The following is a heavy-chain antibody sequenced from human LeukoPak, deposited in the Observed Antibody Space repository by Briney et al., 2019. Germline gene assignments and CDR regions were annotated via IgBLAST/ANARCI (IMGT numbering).Heavy chain of an antibody. Sequence: SETLSLTCTVSGGSTSSYYWSWIRQPPGKGLEWVGYIYYSGSTNYNPSLKSRVTISVDTSKNQFSLKLSSVTAADTAVYYCARGLLSCFDYRGQGTLVTVSS. CDR3: ARGLLSCFDY. J-gene: IGHJ4*02. CDR2: IYYSGST. D-gene: IGHD2-2*01. CDR1: GGSTSSYY. V-gene: IGHV4-59*01.